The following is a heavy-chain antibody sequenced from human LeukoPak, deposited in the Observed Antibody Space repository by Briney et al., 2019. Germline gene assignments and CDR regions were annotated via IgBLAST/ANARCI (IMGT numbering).Heavy chain of an antibody. Sequence: SETLSLTCAVYGGSFSGYYWSWIRQPPGKGLEWIGEINHSGSTNYNPPLKSRVTISVDTSKNQFSLKLSSVTAADTAVYYCASGGWRAGYWGQGTLVTVSS. D-gene: IGHD6-19*01. CDR1: GGSFSGYY. CDR2: INHSGST. J-gene: IGHJ4*02. CDR3: ASGGWRAGY. V-gene: IGHV4-34*01.